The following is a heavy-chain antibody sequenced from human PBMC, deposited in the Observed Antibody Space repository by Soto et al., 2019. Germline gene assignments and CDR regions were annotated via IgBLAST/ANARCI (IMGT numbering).Heavy chain of an antibody. D-gene: IGHD2-8*02. Sequence: QVQLQESGPGLMKASETLSLTCTVSGASITGSSYWSWIRQPAGKGLEWIGRFSLSGTTNYNPSLRSRVTMSADVSKNQFSLRLPSVTAADTALYYCARGLTPPGAPAWYYFDSWGQGTLVTVSS. J-gene: IGHJ4*02. CDR3: ARGLTPPGAPAWYYFDS. CDR2: FSLSGTT. CDR1: GASITGSSY. V-gene: IGHV4-4*07.